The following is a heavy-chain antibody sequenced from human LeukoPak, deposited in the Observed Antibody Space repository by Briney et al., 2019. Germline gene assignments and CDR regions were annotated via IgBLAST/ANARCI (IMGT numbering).Heavy chain of an antibody. V-gene: IGHV4-39*07. CDR3: ARDLIQFYYDSSGYPSYFDY. D-gene: IGHD3-22*01. J-gene: IGHJ4*02. CDR1: GGSINSRTYY. CDR2: IYYSGST. Sequence: SETLSLTCTVSGGSINSRTYYWGWIRQPPGKGLEWIGSIYYSGSTYYSPSLKSRVTISVDTSKNQFSLKLISVTAADTAVYYCARDLIQFYYDSSGYPSYFDYWGQGALVTVSS.